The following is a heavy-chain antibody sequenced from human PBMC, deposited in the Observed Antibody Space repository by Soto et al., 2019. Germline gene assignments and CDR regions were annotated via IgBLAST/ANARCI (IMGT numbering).Heavy chain of an antibody. CDR3: AKEIEMATTPGFDY. CDR2: ISYDGSNK. D-gene: IGHD5-12*01. Sequence: PGGSRRLSCAASGFTFSSYGMHWVRQAPGKGLEWVAVISYDGSNKYYADSVKGRFTISRDNSKNTLYLQMNSLRAEDTAVYYCAKEIEMATTPGFDYWGQGTLVTVSS. CDR1: GFTFSSYG. J-gene: IGHJ4*02. V-gene: IGHV3-30*18.